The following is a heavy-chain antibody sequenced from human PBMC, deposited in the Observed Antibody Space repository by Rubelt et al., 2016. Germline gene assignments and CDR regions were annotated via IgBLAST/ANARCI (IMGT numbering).Heavy chain of an antibody. CDR1: GYTFTGYY. D-gene: IGHD1-26*01. Sequence: QVQLVQSGAEVKKPGASVKVSCKASGYTFTGYYMHWVRQAPGQGLEYVGWINPSSGGTEYAQKFQGRVTMTRETSISTAYMELSSLRSEDTAVYYCAAYREPRLGFDYWGQGTLVSVSS. CDR2: INPSSGGT. V-gene: IGHV1-2*02. J-gene: IGHJ4*02. CDR3: AAYREPRLGFDY.